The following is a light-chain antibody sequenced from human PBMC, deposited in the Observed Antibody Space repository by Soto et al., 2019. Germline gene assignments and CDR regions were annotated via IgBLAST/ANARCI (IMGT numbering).Light chain of an antibody. V-gene: IGKV2-28*01. J-gene: IGKJ1*01. Sequence: DIVMTQSPVSLPVTPGEPASISCRSSQSLLNSYGKNLLDWYLQKPGQSPQLLFYLGSHRASGVXDXXSGSGSGTDFTLKISRVEAEDVGVYYCMQALQTPRTFGQGTKVEIK. CDR1: QSLLNSYGKNL. CDR3: MQALQTPRT. CDR2: LGS.